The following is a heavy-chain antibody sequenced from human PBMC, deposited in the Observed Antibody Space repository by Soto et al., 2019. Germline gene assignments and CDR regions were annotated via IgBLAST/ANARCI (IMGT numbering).Heavy chain of an antibody. CDR2: ISWNSGSI. V-gene: IGHV3-9*01. CDR3: AKDIGVYEGAFDI. D-gene: IGHD6-13*01. CDR1: GFTFDDYA. Sequence: PGGSLRLSCAASGFTFDDYAMHWVRQAPGKGLEWASGISWNSGSIGYADSVKGRFTISRDNAKNSLYLQMNSLRAEDTALYYCAKDIGVYEGAFDIWGQGTMVTVSS. J-gene: IGHJ3*02.